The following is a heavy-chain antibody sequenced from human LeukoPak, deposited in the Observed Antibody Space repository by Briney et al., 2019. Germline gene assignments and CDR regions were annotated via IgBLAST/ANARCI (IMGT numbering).Heavy chain of an antibody. J-gene: IGHJ4*02. D-gene: IGHD6-19*01. CDR3: AEDLGIAVAGTDY. V-gene: IGHV3-23*01. Sequence: GGSLRLSCAASGFTFSSYAMGWVRQAPGKGLEWVSAISGSGGSTYYADSVKGRFTISRDNSKNTLYLQMNSLRAEDTAVYYCAEDLGIAVAGTDYWGQGTLVTVSS. CDR1: GFTFSSYA. CDR2: ISGSGGST.